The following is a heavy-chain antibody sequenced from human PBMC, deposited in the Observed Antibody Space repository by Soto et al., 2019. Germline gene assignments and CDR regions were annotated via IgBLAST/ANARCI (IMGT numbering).Heavy chain of an antibody. V-gene: IGHV1-69*01. CDR3: ARVGHITNYGMAV. D-gene: IGHD1-26*01. J-gene: IGHJ6*02. CDR2: IIPFFGTS. CDR1: GGTFSSYP. Sequence: QVQLVQSGAEVKKPGSSVKVSCGASGGTFSSYPINWVRQAPGQGLEWMGGIIPFFGTSNYAQKFQGRVTITADGSTSTADMELRSLRSEDTAVYYCARVGHITNYGMAVWGQGTKVTVSS.